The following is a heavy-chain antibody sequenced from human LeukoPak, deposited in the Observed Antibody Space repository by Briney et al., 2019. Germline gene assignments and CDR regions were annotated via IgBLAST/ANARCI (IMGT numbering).Heavy chain of an antibody. CDR2: VYYSGST. J-gene: IGHJ5*02. D-gene: IGHD4/OR15-4a*01. Sequence: KPSETLSLTCTVSGDSITSGAFYWAWLRQSPGKGLEWIGNVYYSGSTQYNPSLRGRVSISMDKTKNQFSLNLNSVSVTDTAIYYCARRDYAAWFDPWGQGTLVTVSS. CDR1: GDSITSGAFY. CDR3: ARRDYAAWFDP. V-gene: IGHV4-39*01.